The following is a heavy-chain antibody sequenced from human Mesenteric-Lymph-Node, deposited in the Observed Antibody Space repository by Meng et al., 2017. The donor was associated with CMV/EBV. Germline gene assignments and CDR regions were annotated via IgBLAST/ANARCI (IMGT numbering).Heavy chain of an antibody. CDR1: GYSFTNYD. CDR2: MNPNSGKS. D-gene: IGHD6-13*01. J-gene: IGHJ4*02. V-gene: IGHV1-8*01. CDR3: ARGGQQPNSWYGY. Sequence: ASVKVSCKASGYSFTNYDIHWVRQATGQGLEWMGWMNPNSGKSGYAQKFQDRVIMTTNTSINTPYMELSSLRSEDTAVYYCARGGQQPNSWYGYWGQGTLVTVSS.